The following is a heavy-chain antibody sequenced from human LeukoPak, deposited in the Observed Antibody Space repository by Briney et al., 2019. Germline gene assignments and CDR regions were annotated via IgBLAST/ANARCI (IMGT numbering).Heavy chain of an antibody. CDR1: GFTSDDYA. CDR2: ISWNSGSI. D-gene: IGHD2/OR15-2a*01. V-gene: IGHV3-9*02. J-gene: IGHJ4*02. Sequence: GGSLRLSCAASGFTSDDYAMHWVRQAPGKGLEWVSGISWNSGSIGYADSVKGRFTISRDNAKNSLYLQMNSLRAEDTALYYCAKGTQPLLSLLRPTPPDYWGQGTLVTISS. CDR3: AKGTQPLLSLLRPTPPDY.